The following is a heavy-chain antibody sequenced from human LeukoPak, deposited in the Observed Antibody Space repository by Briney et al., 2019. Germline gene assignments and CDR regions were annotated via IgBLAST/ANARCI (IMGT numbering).Heavy chain of an antibody. CDR1: GGSVTSYY. D-gene: IGHD6-19*01. J-gene: IGHJ4*02. Sequence: RASETLSLTCTVSGGSVTSYYWSWIRQPPGKGLEWIGYIYYSGSTNYNPSLKSRVTISVDTSKNQFSLKLSSVTAADTAVYYCARDWVSSGWYRVGFDYWGQGTLVTVSS. V-gene: IGHV4-59*02. CDR2: IYYSGST. CDR3: ARDWVSSGWYRVGFDY.